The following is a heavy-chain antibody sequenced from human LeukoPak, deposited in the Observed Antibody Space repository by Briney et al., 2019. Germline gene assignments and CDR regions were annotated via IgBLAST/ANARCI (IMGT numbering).Heavy chain of an antibody. Sequence: GGSLRLSCADSGFTFSSYSMNWVRQAPGKGLEWVSSISSSSSYIYYADSVKGRFTISRDNAKNSLYLQMNSLRAEDTAVYYCAREAARGSYITGWGQGTLVTVSS. CDR3: AREAARGSYITG. CDR1: GFTFSSYS. J-gene: IGHJ4*02. V-gene: IGHV3-21*01. D-gene: IGHD3-10*01. CDR2: ISSSSSYI.